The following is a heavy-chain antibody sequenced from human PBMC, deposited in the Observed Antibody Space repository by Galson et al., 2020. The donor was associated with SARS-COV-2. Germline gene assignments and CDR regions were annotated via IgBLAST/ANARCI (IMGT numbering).Heavy chain of an antibody. CDR1: GGTFSSYA. CDR3: ARDSYCGGDCYSFYGMDV. D-gene: IGHD2-21*01. Sequence: SVKVSCKASGGTFSSYAISWVRQAPGQGLEWMGGIIPILGIANYAQKFQGRVTITADKSTSTAYMELSSLRSEDTAVYYCARDSYCGGDCYSFYGMDVWGQGTTVTVSS. V-gene: IGHV1-69*10. J-gene: IGHJ6*02. CDR2: IIPILGIA.